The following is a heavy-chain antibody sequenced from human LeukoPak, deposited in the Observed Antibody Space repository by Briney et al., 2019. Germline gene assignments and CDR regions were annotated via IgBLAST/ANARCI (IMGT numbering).Heavy chain of an antibody. D-gene: IGHD2-15*01. CDR2: TSYRSKWYY. J-gene: IGHJ4*02. CDR1: GDSVSSIGAA. Sequence: SQTLSLTCDISGDSVSSIGAAWNWIRQSPSRGLERLGATSYRSKWYYDYAESVKSRITIIPDTSKNQFSLLLSSVTPEDTAVYFCARTSVAAATTTFFDCWGQGTLVTVSS. CDR3: ARTSVAAATTTFFDC. V-gene: IGHV6-1*01.